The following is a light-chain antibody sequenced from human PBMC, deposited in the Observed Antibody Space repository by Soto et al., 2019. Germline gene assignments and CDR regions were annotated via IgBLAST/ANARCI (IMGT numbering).Light chain of an antibody. CDR3: QQYNNMWT. J-gene: IGKJ1*01. V-gene: IGKV1-5*03. CDR1: QTISSW. CDR2: KAS. Sequence: DIQMTQSPSTLSGSVGDGVTITCRASQTISSWLAWYQQKPGKAPKLLIYKASTLKRGVPSRFSGSGSGTEFTLTISGLQPDDFGTYYCQQYNNMWTFGQGTKVHIK.